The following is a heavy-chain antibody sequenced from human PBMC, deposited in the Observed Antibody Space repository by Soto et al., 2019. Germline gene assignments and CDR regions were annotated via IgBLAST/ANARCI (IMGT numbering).Heavy chain of an antibody. V-gene: IGHV3-23*01. Sequence: GGSLRLSCAASGFTFSSYAMSWVRQAPGKGLEWVSAISGSGGSTYYADSVKGRFTISRDNSKNTLYLQMNSLRAEDTAVYYCAKDLDWYYYYYGMDVWGQGTTVTVSS. CDR2: ISGSGGST. CDR1: GFTFSSYA. J-gene: IGHJ6*02. D-gene: IGHD3-9*01. CDR3: AKDLDWYYYYYGMDV.